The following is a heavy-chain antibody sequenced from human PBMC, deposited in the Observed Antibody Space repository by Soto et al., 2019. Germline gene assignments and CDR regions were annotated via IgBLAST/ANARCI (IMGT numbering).Heavy chain of an antibody. V-gene: IGHV4-31*03. CDR3: ARRAWPYCSNGVCYTVGLWDY. D-gene: IGHD2-8*01. CDR2: IYYSGTT. Sequence: RSLTCTVSGGSVSSGGYYWSWIRQHPGTGLEWIGYIYYSGTTYFNPSLKSRASISLDTSKNEFSLKLTSVTAADTAVYYCARRAWPYCSNGVCYTVGLWDYWGQGALVTVSS. CDR1: GGSVSSGGYY. J-gene: IGHJ4*02.